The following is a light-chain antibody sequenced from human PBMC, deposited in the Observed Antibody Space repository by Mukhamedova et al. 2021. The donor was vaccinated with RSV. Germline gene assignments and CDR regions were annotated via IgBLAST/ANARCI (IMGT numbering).Light chain of an antibody. CDR2: GAS. Sequence: GGRATLSCRASQSVSSSYLAWYQQKPGQAPRLLIYGASSRATGIPDRFSGSGSGTDFTLTISRLEPEDFAVYYCQQYGSSPLTFG. V-gene: IGKV3-20*01. CDR1: QSVSSSY. J-gene: IGKJ4*01. CDR3: QQYGSSPLT.